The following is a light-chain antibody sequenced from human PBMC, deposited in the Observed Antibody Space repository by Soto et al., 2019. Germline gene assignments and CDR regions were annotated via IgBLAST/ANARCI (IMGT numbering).Light chain of an antibody. J-gene: IGLJ1*01. V-gene: IGLV2-14*01. Sequence: QPVLTQPASVSGSPGQSITISCTGTSSDVGGYNSVSWYRQDPGKAPKLIIYDVTYRPSGVSNRFSGSKSGNTASLTISGLQSEDEADYHCSSFTSSITYVFGTGTKV. CDR3: SSFTSSITYV. CDR1: SSDVGGYNS. CDR2: DVT.